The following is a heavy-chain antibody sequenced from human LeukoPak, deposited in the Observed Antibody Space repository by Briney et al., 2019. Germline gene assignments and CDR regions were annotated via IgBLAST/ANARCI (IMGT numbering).Heavy chain of an antibody. CDR3: ARDRGRDGYNYRLDY. J-gene: IGHJ4*02. V-gene: IGHV4-59*01. Sequence: SETLSLTCTVSGGSISSYYWSWIRQPPGKGLEWIGYIYYSGSTNYNPSLKSRVTLSVDTSKNQFSPKLSSVTAADTAVYYCARDRGRDGYNYRLDYWGQGTLVTVSS. D-gene: IGHD5-24*01. CDR2: IYYSGST. CDR1: GGSISSYY.